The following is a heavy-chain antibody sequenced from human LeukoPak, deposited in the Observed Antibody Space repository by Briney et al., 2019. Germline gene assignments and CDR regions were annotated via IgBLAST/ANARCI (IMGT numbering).Heavy chain of an antibody. D-gene: IGHD5-12*01. CDR3: ARGGYSGYDWVDY. CDR2: ISSSSSYT. CDR1: GFTFSDYY. V-gene: IGHV3-11*05. J-gene: IGHJ4*02. Sequence: GGSLRLSCAASGFTFSDYYMSWIRQAPGKGLEWVSYISSSSSYTNYADSVKGRFTISRDNDKNSLYLQMNSLRAEDTAVYYCARGGYSGYDWVDYWGQGTLVTVSS.